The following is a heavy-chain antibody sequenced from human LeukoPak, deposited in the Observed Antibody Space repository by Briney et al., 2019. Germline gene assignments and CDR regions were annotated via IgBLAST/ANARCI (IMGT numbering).Heavy chain of an antibody. J-gene: IGHJ4*02. CDR2: IYDIGTT. D-gene: IGHD3-16*01. V-gene: IGHV4-59*11. CDR1: SGSIGSHY. Sequence: SETLSLTCTVSSGSIGSHYWTWIRQPPGKGLEWIGYIYDIGTTNYNPSLKSRVTISVDTSKNQFSLRLSSATAADTAVYYCARGGVLKSVDYWGQGTLVTVSS. CDR3: ARGGVLKSVDY.